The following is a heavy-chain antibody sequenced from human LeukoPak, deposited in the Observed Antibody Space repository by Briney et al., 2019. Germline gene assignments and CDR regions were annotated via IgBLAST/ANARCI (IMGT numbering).Heavy chain of an antibody. J-gene: IGHJ4*02. Sequence: ESGPTLVKPTQTLTLTCTFSGFSLSTTGVGVAWIRQPPGKALEWLAVIYWNNDKSYSPSLKSRLTITKDTSRNQVVLIMTNMDPVDTATYYCAHKGRGSGSYTMWGQGTLVTVSS. CDR2: IYWNNDK. CDR1: GFSLSTTGVG. CDR3: AHKGRGSGSYTM. V-gene: IGHV2-5*01. D-gene: IGHD3-10*01.